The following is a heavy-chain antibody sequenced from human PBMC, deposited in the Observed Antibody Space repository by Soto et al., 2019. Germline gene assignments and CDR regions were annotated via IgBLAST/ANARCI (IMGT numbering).Heavy chain of an antibody. D-gene: IGHD1-1*01. Sequence: QVHLVQSGAEVKKPGASVKVSCKASGYTFTSYGITWVRQAPGQGLEWMGWISAHNGNTDYAQKLQGRVIVPRYTSTSTAYMELRSLESDDTAVYYCARGRNVDYWGQGAMVTVSS. V-gene: IGHV1-18*01. CDR1: GYTFTSYG. CDR3: ARGRNVDY. CDR2: ISAHNGNT. J-gene: IGHJ4*02.